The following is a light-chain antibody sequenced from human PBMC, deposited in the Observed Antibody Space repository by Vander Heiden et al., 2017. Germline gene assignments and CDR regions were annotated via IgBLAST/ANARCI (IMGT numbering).Light chain of an antibody. CDR2: DAS. CDR1: QSVSSY. J-gene: IGKJ1*01. V-gene: IGKV3-11*01. Sequence: ESVLTQSPATLSLSPGERATLSCRASQSVSSYLDWYQQKPGQAPRLLIYDASNRATGIPARFSGSGSGTDFTLTISSLEPEDFAVYYCQQRSNWLWTFGQGTKVEIK. CDR3: QQRSNWLWT.